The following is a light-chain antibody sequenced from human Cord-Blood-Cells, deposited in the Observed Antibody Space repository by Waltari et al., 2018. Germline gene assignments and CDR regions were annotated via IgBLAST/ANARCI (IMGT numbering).Light chain of an antibody. Sequence: SSELTQDPAVSVALGQTVRITCQGDSLRSYYASWYQQKPGQAPVIVIYGKNNRPSGIPDQFSGSSSGNTASLTITGAQAEDEADYYCNSRDSSGNHWVFGGGTKLTVL. CDR3: NSRDSSGNHWV. V-gene: IGLV3-19*01. CDR1: SLRSYY. J-gene: IGLJ3*02. CDR2: GKN.